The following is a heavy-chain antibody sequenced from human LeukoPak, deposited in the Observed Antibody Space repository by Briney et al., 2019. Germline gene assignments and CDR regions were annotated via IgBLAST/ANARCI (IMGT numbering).Heavy chain of an antibody. CDR1: GFIFTTSA. Sequence: GGSLRLSCVTSGFIFTTSAVTWVRQPPGEGLEWVSSHSGSRTYYADSVKGRFTISRDNSKNTLYLQMNSLRPEDTAVYYCARAGGASYCSSTNCWGDWFDPWGQGTLVTVSS. V-gene: IGHV3-23*05. D-gene: IGHD2-2*01. CDR2: HSGSRT. CDR3: ARAGGASYCSSTNCWGDWFDP. J-gene: IGHJ5*02.